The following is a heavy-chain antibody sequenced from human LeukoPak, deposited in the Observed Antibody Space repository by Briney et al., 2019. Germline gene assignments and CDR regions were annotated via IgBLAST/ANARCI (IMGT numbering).Heavy chain of an antibody. CDR1: GFTFSSYA. J-gene: IGHJ4*02. D-gene: IGHD2-21*02. Sequence: GGSLRLSCAASGFTFSSYAMSWVRQAPGKGLEWVSSISSSSSYIYYADSVKGRFTISRDNAKNSLYLQMNSLRAEDTAVYYCASCRTATAFDYWGQGTLVTVSS. V-gene: IGHV3-21*01. CDR2: ISSSSSYI. CDR3: ASCRTATAFDY.